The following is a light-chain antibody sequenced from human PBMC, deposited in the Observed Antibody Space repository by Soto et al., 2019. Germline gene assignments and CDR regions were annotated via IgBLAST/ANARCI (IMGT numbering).Light chain of an antibody. CDR2: KAS. Sequence: DIQMTQSPSTLSASVGDRVTITCRASQSINSWVAWYQQTPGKAPKLLIYKASSLESGVPSRFSGSGSGTDFTLTISSLQPEDFATYYCQQSHSTPLTFGGGTKVDIK. CDR3: QQSHSTPLT. V-gene: IGKV1-5*03. CDR1: QSINSW. J-gene: IGKJ4*01.